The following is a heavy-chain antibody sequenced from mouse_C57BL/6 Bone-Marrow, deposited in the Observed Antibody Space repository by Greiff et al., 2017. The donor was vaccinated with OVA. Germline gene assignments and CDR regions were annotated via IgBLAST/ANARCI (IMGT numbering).Heavy chain of an antibody. V-gene: IGHV14-3*01. Sequence: EVQLQQSVAELVRPGASVKLSCTASGFNIKNTYMHWVKQRPEQGLEWIGRIDPANGNTKYAPKFQGKAPITADTSYNTASLPTSRLTSEDTAIYYCARSRVTGTGGVDYWGKGTTLTVSS. CDR3: ARSRVTGTGGVDY. CDR1: GFNIKNTY. J-gene: IGHJ2*01. CDR2: IDPANGNT. D-gene: IGHD4-1*01.